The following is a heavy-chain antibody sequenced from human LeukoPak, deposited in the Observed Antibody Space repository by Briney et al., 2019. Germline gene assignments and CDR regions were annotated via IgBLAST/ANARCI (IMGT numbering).Heavy chain of an antibody. V-gene: IGHV4-39*07. Sequence: SETLSLTCTVSGGSISSSSYYWGWIRQPPGKGLEWIGSIYHSGSTYYNPSLKSRVTISVDTSKNQFSLKLSSVTAADTAVYYCARMIVAPYGMDVWGQGTTVTVSS. D-gene: IGHD3-22*01. J-gene: IGHJ6*02. CDR1: GGSISSSSYY. CDR2: IYHSGST. CDR3: ARMIVAPYGMDV.